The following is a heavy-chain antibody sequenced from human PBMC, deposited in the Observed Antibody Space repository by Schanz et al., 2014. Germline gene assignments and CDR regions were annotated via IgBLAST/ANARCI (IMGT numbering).Heavy chain of an antibody. V-gene: IGHV1-69*02. CDR1: GGTFSTYT. CDR2: IIPILGIA. CDR3: ARLGTGMAVAGSVIDSYYYYMDV. D-gene: IGHD6-19*01. Sequence: QVQLVQSGAEVKKPGSSVKVSCKASGGTFSTYTISWVRQAPGQGLEWMGRIIPILGIANYAQKFRGRVTMTRNTSMSTAYMELSSLRSEDTAVYYCARLGTGMAVAGSVIDSYYYYMDVWGEGTTVTVSS. J-gene: IGHJ6*03.